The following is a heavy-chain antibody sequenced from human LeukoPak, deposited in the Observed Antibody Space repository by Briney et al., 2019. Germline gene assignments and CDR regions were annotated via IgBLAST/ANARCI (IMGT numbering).Heavy chain of an antibody. Sequence: HGESLKISCKGSGYSFTSYWIGWVRQMPGKGLEWMGIIYPGDSDTRYSPSFQGQVTISADKSISTAYLQWSSLKASDTAMYYCARWAEDDYGGSSVYYFDYWGQGTLVTVSS. CDR1: GYSFTSYW. V-gene: IGHV5-51*01. CDR2: IYPGDSDT. CDR3: ARWAEDDYGGSSVYYFDY. D-gene: IGHD4-23*01. J-gene: IGHJ4*02.